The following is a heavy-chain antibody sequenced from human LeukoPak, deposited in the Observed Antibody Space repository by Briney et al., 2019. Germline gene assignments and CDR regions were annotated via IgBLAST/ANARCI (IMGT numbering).Heavy chain of an antibody. J-gene: IGHJ4*02. CDR1: GFTFSSYG. CDR3: AKDLSY. CDR2: ISYDGSNK. V-gene: IGHV3-30*18. Sequence: GRSLRLSCAASGFTFSSYGMHWVRQAPGKGLEWVAVISYDGSNKYYADSVKGRFTISRDNSKNTLYLQMNSLRAEDTAVYYCAKDLSYWGQGTLVAVSP.